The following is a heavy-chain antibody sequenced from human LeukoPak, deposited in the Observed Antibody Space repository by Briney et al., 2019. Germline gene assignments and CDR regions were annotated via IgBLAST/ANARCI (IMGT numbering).Heavy chain of an antibody. CDR3: VRGRGSYGWFDP. Sequence: PGGSLRLSCAASGFTFSSYSMNWVRQAPGKGLEWVSRISGDGTARNYADSVKGRFTISRDDAKNTVDLQMNSLRGEDTAVYYCVRGRGSYGWFDPWGQGTLVTVSS. D-gene: IGHD3-10*01. CDR2: ISGDGTAR. J-gene: IGHJ5*02. V-gene: IGHV3-74*01. CDR1: GFTFSSYS.